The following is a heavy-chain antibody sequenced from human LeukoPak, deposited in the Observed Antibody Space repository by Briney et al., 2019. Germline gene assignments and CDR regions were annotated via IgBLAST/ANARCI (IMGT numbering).Heavy chain of an antibody. J-gene: IGHJ4*02. D-gene: IGHD4-11*01. V-gene: IGHV4-31*03. Sequence: SETLSLTCTVSGGSISSGDYYWSWIRQHPGKGLEWIGYIYYSGSTYYNPSLKSRVTISVDTSKNQFSLKLSSVTAADTAVYYCARDRRGPTPSFDYWGQGTLVTVSS. CDR3: ARDRRGPTPSFDY. CDR1: GGSISSGDYY. CDR2: IYYSGST.